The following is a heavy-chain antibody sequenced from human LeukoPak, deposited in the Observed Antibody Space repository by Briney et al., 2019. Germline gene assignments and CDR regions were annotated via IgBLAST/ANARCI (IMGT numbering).Heavy chain of an antibody. CDR2: ISGTGVST. CDR3: ANPSGYCSGGGCYYFEY. J-gene: IGHJ4*02. CDR1: GFTFSSYA. Sequence: GRSLRLSCAASGFTFSSYAMSWVRQAPGKGLEWVSSISGTGVSTDYADSVTGRFTISRDNSKNTLYLQMNSLRAADTAVYYCANPSGYCSGGGCYYFEYWGQGTLVIVSS. D-gene: IGHD2-15*01. V-gene: IGHV3-23*01.